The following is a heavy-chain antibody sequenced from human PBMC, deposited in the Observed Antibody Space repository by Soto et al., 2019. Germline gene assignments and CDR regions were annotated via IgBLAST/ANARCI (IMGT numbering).Heavy chain of an antibody. D-gene: IGHD6-13*01. Sequence: PSETLSLTCTVSGGSISSYYWSWIRQPPGKGLEWIGYIYYSGSTNYNPSLKSRVTISVDTSKNQFSLKLSSVTAADTAVYYCAIYHFDAAAGSNFDYWGQRTLVTVSS. V-gene: IGHV4-59*01. CDR1: GGSISSYY. CDR2: IYYSGST. J-gene: IGHJ4*02. CDR3: AIYHFDAAAGSNFDY.